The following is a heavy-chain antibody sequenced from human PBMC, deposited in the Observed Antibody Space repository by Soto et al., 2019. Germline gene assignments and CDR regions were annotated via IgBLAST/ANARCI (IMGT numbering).Heavy chain of an antibody. CDR1: GFTFSSYA. J-gene: IGHJ4*02. D-gene: IGHD3-10*01. Sequence: GGSLRLSCAASGFTFSSYAMHWVRQAPGKGLEWVAVISYDGSNKYYADSVKGRFTISRDNSKNTLYLQMNSLRAEDTAVYYCARDGDDYGSGSYYDIWGQGTLVTVSS. V-gene: IGHV3-30-3*01. CDR3: ARDGDDYGSGSYYDI. CDR2: ISYDGSNK.